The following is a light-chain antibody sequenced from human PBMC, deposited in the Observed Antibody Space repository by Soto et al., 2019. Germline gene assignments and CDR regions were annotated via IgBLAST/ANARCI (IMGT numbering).Light chain of an antibody. CDR1: QRVNSNY. CDR3: QQYGNSPQT. CDR2: GAS. J-gene: IGKJ1*01. V-gene: IGKV3-20*01. Sequence: EIVLTQSPATLSLSPGERATLSCRASQRVNSNYVAWYHHKPGQAPRLLFYGASHRATGTPDRFSGSGSGPDFTLTISRLEPEDFAVYSCQQYGNSPQTFGQGTKVEI.